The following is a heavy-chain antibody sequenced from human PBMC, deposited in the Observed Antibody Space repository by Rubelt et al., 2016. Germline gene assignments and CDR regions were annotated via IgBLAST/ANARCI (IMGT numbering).Heavy chain of an antibody. CDR3: ASGLHDYSKFYFYMDV. Sequence: EWMGRISASNGDTNYAQKLQGRVIMTTDTSRSTVYMELRSLRSDDTAVYYWASGLHDYSKFYFYMDVWGKGTTVTVSS. J-gene: IGHJ6*03. V-gene: IGHV1-18*01. CDR2: ISASNGDT. D-gene: IGHD4-11*01.